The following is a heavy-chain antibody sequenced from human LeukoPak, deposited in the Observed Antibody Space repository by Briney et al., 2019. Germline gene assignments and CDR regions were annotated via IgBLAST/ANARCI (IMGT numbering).Heavy chain of an antibody. CDR2: VYYSRST. Sequence: PSETLSLTCTVSGGSISSYFGSGIPQSPGEGVEGFGHVYYSRSTNYNPSLKSRVIISVDTSKKQFSLKLSSATAADTAVYYCARVLDLSKRGLDAFDIWGQGTMVTVSS. V-gene: IGHV4-59*01. D-gene: IGHD3-16*01. CDR1: GGSISSYF. CDR3: ARVLDLSKRGLDAFDI. J-gene: IGHJ3*02.